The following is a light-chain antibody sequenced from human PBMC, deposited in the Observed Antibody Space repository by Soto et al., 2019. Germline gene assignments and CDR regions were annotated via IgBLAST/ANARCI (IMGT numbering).Light chain of an antibody. CDR3: QVWDIGSAHVV. J-gene: IGLJ2*01. CDR1: NIGSKG. CDR2: SDT. Sequence: SSELTQPPSVSVAPGKTASISCGGNNIGSKGVHWYQQKPGQAPVLVIYSDTDLPPVIPERFSGSDSANLATLPISRVEAGEEADYYCQVWDIGSAHVVFGGGTKVPVL. V-gene: IGLV3-21*04.